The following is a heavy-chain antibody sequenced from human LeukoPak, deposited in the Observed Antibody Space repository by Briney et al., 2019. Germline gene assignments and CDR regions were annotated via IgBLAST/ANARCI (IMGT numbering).Heavy chain of an antibody. V-gene: IGHV1-46*01. Sequence: GASVKVSCKASGYTFTSYYMHWVRQAPGQGLEWMGIINPSGGSTSYAQKFQGRVTMTRDTSTSTVYMELSSLRSEDTAVYYCARVMKTAWPWNWSAPWGQEPLFTVSS. J-gene: IGHJ5*02. CDR2: INPSGGST. CDR1: GYTFTSYY. CDR3: ARVMKTAWPWNWSAP. D-gene: IGHD1-1*01.